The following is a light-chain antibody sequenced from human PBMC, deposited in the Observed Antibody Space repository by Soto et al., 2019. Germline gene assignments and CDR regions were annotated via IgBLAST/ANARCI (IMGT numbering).Light chain of an antibody. J-gene: IGLJ1*01. Sequence: QSVLTQPASVSGSPGQSITISCTGTSSDIGAYNYVSWYQQHPGKAPKLLIYDVNYRPSGVSNRLSGSKSGNTASLTISGLRAEDEADYYCSSYAISSAYVFGTGTKLTVL. V-gene: IGLV2-14*01. CDR3: SSYAISSAYV. CDR1: SSDIGAYNY. CDR2: DVN.